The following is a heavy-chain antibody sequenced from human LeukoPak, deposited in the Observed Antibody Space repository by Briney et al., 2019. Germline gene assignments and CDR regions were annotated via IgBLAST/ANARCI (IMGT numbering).Heavy chain of an antibody. D-gene: IGHD2-15*01. V-gene: IGHV1-8*01. CDR3: ARGPGIGYGAEKATAFDI. J-gene: IGHJ3*02. CDR2: MNPNSGNT. Sequence: ASVKVSCKASGYTFTSYDINWVRQATGQGLEWMGWMNPNSGNTGYAQKFQGRVTMTRNTSISTAYMELSSLRSEDTAVYYCARGPGIGYGAEKATAFDIWGQGTRFTVSS. CDR1: GYTFTSYD.